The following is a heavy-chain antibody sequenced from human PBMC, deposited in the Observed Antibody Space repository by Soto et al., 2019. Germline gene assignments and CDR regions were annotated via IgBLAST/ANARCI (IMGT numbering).Heavy chain of an antibody. D-gene: IGHD3-10*01. CDR1: GFSFSSYG. Sequence: GGSLRLSCAASGFSFSSYGMHWVRQAPGKGLEWVSYISSSSSTIYYADSVKGRFTISRDNSKNSLYLQMNSLRAEDTAVYYCAKDGLLWFGESAASDYWGQGTLVTVSS. J-gene: IGHJ4*02. V-gene: IGHV3-48*01. CDR2: ISSSSSTI. CDR3: AKDGLLWFGESAASDY.